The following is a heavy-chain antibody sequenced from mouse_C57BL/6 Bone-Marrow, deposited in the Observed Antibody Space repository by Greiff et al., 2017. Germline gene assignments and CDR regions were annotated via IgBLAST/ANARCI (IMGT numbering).Heavy chain of an antibody. Sequence: VQLQQPGAELVRPGSSVKLSCKASGYTFTSYWMDWVKQRPGQGLEWIGNIYPSDSETHYNQKFKDKATLTVYKSSSTAYMQLSSLTSEDSAVYYCARGIYYYGSSYFYFDYWGQGTTLTVSS. CDR3: ARGIYYYGSSYFYFDY. D-gene: IGHD1-1*01. CDR1: GYTFTSYW. J-gene: IGHJ2*01. V-gene: IGHV1-61*01. CDR2: IYPSDSET.